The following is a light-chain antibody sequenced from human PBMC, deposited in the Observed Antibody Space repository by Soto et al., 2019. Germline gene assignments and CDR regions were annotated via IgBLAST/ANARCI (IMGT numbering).Light chain of an antibody. Sequence: QSSLTQPPSASGAPGQRVTISCTGSSSNIGAGYVVHWYQQLPGAAPKLLIFSDNNRPSGVPDRFSGSKSGTSASLAITGLRAEDEADYYCQSYDNNSDYVFGTGTKVTVL. CDR1: SSNIGAGYV. CDR2: SDN. CDR3: QSYDNNSDYV. V-gene: IGLV1-40*01. J-gene: IGLJ1*01.